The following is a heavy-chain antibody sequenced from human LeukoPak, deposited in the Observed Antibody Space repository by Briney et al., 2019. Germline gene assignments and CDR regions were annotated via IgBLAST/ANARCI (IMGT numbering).Heavy chain of an antibody. CDR1: GFTFSSYS. D-gene: IGHD3-3*01. J-gene: IGHJ4*02. CDR3: ARELQFVTIFGVVSTAHDY. CDR2: ISSGSSTI. V-gene: IGHV3-48*01. Sequence: GGSLRLSCAASGFTFSSYSMNWVRQAPGKGLEWVSYISSGSSTIYYADSVKGRFTISRDNAKNSLYLQMNSLRAEDTAVYYCARELQFVTIFGVVSTAHDYWGQGTLVTVSS.